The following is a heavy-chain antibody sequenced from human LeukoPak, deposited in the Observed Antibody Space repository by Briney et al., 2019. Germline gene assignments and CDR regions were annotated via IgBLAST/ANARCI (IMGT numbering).Heavy chain of an antibody. CDR2: INHSGST. D-gene: IGHD3-3*01. CDR1: GGSFSGYY. Sequence: SETLSLTCAVYGGSFSGYYWSWIRQPPGKGLEWIGEINHSGSTNYNPSLKSRVTISVDTSKNQFSLKLSSVTAADTAVYYCAREDRYYDFWSGTGYYGMDVWGQGTTVTVSS. V-gene: IGHV4-34*01. J-gene: IGHJ6*02. CDR3: AREDRYYDFWSGTGYYGMDV.